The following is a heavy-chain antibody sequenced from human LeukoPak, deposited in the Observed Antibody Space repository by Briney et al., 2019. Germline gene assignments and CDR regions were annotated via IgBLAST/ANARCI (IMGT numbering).Heavy chain of an antibody. Sequence: GGSLRLSCAASGFTFSSYSMNWVRQAPGKGLEWVSYISSSSTIYYADSVKGRFTISRDNAKNSLYLQMNSLRAEDTALYYCAKDILRRIAVAGTWGQGTLVTVSS. D-gene: IGHD6-19*01. CDR2: ISSSSTI. CDR3: AKDILRRIAVAGT. CDR1: GFTFSSYS. J-gene: IGHJ4*02. V-gene: IGHV3-48*01.